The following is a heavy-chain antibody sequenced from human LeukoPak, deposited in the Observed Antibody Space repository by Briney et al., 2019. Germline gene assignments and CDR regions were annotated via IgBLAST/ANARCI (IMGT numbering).Heavy chain of an antibody. CDR1: GFTFSSYG. D-gene: IGHD3-10*01. J-gene: IGHJ4*02. V-gene: IGHV3-33*01. CDR3: ARTPDGSDLDY. Sequence: GGSLRLSCAASGFTFSSYGMHWVRQAPGKGLEWVAVIWYDGSNKYYADSVKGRFTISRDNSKNTLYLQMNSLRAEDTAVYYCARTPDGSDLDYWGQGTLVTVSS. CDR2: IWYDGSNK.